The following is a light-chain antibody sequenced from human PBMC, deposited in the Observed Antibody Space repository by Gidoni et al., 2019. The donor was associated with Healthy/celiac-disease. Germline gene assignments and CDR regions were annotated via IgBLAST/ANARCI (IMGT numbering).Light chain of an antibody. J-gene: IGLJ1*01. CDR1: SSDVGGYNY. CDR3: SSYAGSYSPYV. CDR2: DVS. Sequence: TGSWAPGQSVTISCTGTSSDVGGYNYVSWYQQHPGKAPKLMIYDVSKRPSGVPDRFSGSKSGNTASLTISGLRAEDEADYYCSSYAGSYSPYVFGTGTKVTVL. V-gene: IGLV2-11*01.